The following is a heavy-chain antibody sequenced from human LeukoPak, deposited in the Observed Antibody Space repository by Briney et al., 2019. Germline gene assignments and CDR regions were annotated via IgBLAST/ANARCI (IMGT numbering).Heavy chain of an antibody. J-gene: IGHJ4*02. CDR2: IYPRDGST. Sequence: GASVKVSCKASGYSFTSNYIHWVRQAPGQGLEWMGMIYPRDGSTSYAQKFQGRVTVTRDTSTSTVHMELSGLRSEDTAVYYRARDQEAFDYWGQGTLVTVYS. CDR1: GYSFTSNY. CDR3: ARDQEAFDY. V-gene: IGHV1-46*01.